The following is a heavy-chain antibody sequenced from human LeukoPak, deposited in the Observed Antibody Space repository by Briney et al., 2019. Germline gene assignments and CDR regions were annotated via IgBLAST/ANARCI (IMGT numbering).Heavy chain of an antibody. J-gene: IGHJ4*02. Sequence: ASVKVSCKASGYTFTGYYMHWVRQAPGQGLEWMGWINPNSGGTNYAQKFQGRVTMTRDTSISTAYMELSRLRSDDTAVYYCARDLWFGEPVALFDYWGQGTLVTVSS. D-gene: IGHD3-10*01. CDR1: GYTFTGYY. CDR3: ARDLWFGEPVALFDY. V-gene: IGHV1-2*02. CDR2: INPNSGGT.